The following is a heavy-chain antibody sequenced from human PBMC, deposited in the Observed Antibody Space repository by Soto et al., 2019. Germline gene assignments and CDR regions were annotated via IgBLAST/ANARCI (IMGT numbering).Heavy chain of an antibody. CDR2: IYYSGST. CDR3: ARVQQLVPDY. Sequence: SETLSLTCTVSGGSISSGGYYWSWIRQRPGKGLEWIGYIYYSGSTYYNPSLKSRVTISVDTSKNQFSLKLSSVTAADTAVYYCARVQQLVPDYWGQGTLVTVSS. CDR1: GGSISSGGYY. V-gene: IGHV4-31*03. D-gene: IGHD6-13*01. J-gene: IGHJ4*02.